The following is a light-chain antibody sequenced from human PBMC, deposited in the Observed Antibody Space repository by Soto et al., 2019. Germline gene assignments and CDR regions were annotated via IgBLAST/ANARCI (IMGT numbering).Light chain of an antibody. CDR1: QRISGG. J-gene: IGKJ1*01. CDR2: DAS. Sequence: DIQMTQSPSTLSASVGDRVTITCRASQRISGGLAWYQQKPGKAPKVLIYDASSLESGVPSRFSGSGSGTEFTLTITSLQPDDFATYYCQQYNSYSSWTFGQGTKVDIK. V-gene: IGKV1-5*01. CDR3: QQYNSYSSWT.